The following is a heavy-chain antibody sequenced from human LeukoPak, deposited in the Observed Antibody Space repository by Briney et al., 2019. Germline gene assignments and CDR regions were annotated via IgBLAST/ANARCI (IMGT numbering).Heavy chain of an antibody. J-gene: IGHJ3*02. Sequence: GGSLRLSCAASGFTFSSYEMNWVRQAPGKGLEWVSYISSSGSTIYYAVSVKGRFTISRDNAKNSLYLQMNSLRAEDTAVYYCARERSYYYGSGGYPGDAFDIWGQGTMVTVSS. CDR1: GFTFSSYE. V-gene: IGHV3-48*03. CDR2: ISSSGSTI. D-gene: IGHD3-10*01. CDR3: ARERSYYYGSGGYPGDAFDI.